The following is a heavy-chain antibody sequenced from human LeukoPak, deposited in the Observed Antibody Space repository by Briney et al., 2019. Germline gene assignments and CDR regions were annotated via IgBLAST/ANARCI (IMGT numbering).Heavy chain of an antibody. D-gene: IGHD4-11*01. J-gene: IGHJ4*02. CDR2: ISSSSSYI. CDR1: GFTFSSYS. Sequence: GGSLRLSCAASGFTFSSYSMNWVRQAPGKGLECVSSISSSSSYIYYADSVKGRFTISRDNAKNSLYLQMNSLRAEDTAVYYCARARKLTTVTTFSYFDYWGQGTLVTVSS. CDR3: ARARKLTTVTTFSYFDY. V-gene: IGHV3-21*01.